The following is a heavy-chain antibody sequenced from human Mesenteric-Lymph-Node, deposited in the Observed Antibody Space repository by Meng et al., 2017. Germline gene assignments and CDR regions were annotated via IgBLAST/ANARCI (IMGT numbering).Heavy chain of an antibody. V-gene: IGHV1-18*01. Sequence: QVQLVQSGAEVKKPGASVKVSCKASGYTFTSYGISWVRQAPGQGLEWMGWISAYNGNTNYAQKLQGRVTITADKSTSTAYMELSSLRSEDTAVYYCARDIYGDYDSHWFDPWGQGTLVTVSS. CDR3: ARDIYGDYDSHWFDP. D-gene: IGHD4-17*01. CDR1: GYTFTSYG. CDR2: ISAYNGNT. J-gene: IGHJ5*02.